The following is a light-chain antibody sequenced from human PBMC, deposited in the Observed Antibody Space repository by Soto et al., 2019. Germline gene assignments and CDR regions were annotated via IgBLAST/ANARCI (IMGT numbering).Light chain of an antibody. J-gene: IGLJ1*01. Sequence: QSARTQPPSASGTPGRRVIVSCSGSSSNIGKNTVNWYQQLPGTAPKLLIYSNGQRPSGVPDRFSCSQSGTSASLAISGLQSEDEADYSCAACADSLNAFCVFRTGNAVPVI. CDR3: AACADSLNAFCV. CDR2: SNG. CDR1: SSNIGKNT. V-gene: IGLV1-44*01.